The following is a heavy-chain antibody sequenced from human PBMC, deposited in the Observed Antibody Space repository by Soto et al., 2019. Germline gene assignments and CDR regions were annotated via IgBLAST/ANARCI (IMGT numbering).Heavy chain of an antibody. D-gene: IGHD6-25*01. CDR1: GYTFTSYY. J-gene: IGHJ6*02. V-gene: IGHV1-2*02. CDR3: AVGYQVVHCYTMDV. Sequence: ASVKVSCKASGYTFTSYYMHWVRQAPGQGLEWMGWINPNSGGTNYAQKFQGRVTMTRDTSINTAYMEVSRLRSDDTAVYYCAVGYQVVHCYTMDVWGQGTTVTVSS. CDR2: INPNSGGT.